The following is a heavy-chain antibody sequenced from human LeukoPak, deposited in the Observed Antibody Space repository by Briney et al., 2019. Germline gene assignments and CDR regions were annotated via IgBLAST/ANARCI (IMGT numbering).Heavy chain of an antibody. V-gene: IGHV3-53*01. Sequence: GGSLRLSCAASGFTVSSIHMVWVRQAPGKGLAWVSVTYTGGNSYYADSVKGRFIISRDISKNTLYLQMNSLRAEDLALYYCARGGRGSAAVVAPRSFDIWGQGTMVTVSS. CDR2: TYTGGNS. D-gene: IGHD3-22*01. CDR1: GFTVSSIH. CDR3: ARGGRGSAAVVAPRSFDI. J-gene: IGHJ3*02.